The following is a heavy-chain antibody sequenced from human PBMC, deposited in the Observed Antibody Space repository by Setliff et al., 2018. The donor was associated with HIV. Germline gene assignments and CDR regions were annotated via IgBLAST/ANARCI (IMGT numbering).Heavy chain of an antibody. Sequence: GASVKVSCKTSGYTFGSHGISWVRQAPGQGLEWMGWISAIFGTANYAQKFQGRVTITADESTSTAYMELSSLRSEDTAVYYCASPTSIAVAGTHRGKDYYYYGMDVWGQGTTVTVSS. CDR2: ISAIFGTA. V-gene: IGHV1-69*13. CDR3: ASPTSIAVAGTHRGKDYYYYGMDV. CDR1: GYTFGSHG. J-gene: IGHJ6*02. D-gene: IGHD6-19*01.